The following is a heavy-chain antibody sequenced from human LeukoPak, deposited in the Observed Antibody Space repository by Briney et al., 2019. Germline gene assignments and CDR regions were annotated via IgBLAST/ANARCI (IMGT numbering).Heavy chain of an antibody. D-gene: IGHD5-12*01. V-gene: IGHV4-34*01. CDR3: ARYGGYPRVAFDI. J-gene: IGHJ3*02. CDR2: INHSGST. CDR1: GGSFSGYY. Sequence: SETLSLTCAVYGGSFSGYYWSWIRQPPGKGLEWIGEINHSGSTNYNPSLKSRVTISVDKSKNQFSLKLSSVTAADTAVYYCARYGGYPRVAFDIWGQGTMVTVSS.